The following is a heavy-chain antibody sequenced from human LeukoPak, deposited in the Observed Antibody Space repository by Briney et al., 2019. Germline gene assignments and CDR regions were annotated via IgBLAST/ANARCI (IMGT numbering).Heavy chain of an antibody. J-gene: IGHJ4*02. Sequence: GGSLRLSCATSGFTFSSYGMHWVRQAPGKGLEWVAVISYDGTNKDYSDSVKGRFTISRDNSKNTLYLQMNSLRPEDTAVYYCAKDGQWELPFDWGQGTLVTVSS. CDR1: GFTFSSYG. V-gene: IGHV3-30*18. D-gene: IGHD1-26*01. CDR2: ISYDGTNK. CDR3: AKDGQWELPFD.